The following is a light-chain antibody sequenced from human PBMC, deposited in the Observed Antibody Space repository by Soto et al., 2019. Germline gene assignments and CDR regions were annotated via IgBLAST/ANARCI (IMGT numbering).Light chain of an antibody. J-gene: IGLJ1*01. V-gene: IGLV2-14*03. CDR2: DVS. CDR1: SSDVGGYDY. Sequence: QSALTQPASVSASRGQSITISCTGTSSDVGGYDYVSWYQQHPGKAPKLMIFDVSIRPSGASTRFSGSKSGNTASLTISGLKAEDEADYYCSSYTSVNTQIFGSGTKVTVL. CDR3: SSYTSVNTQI.